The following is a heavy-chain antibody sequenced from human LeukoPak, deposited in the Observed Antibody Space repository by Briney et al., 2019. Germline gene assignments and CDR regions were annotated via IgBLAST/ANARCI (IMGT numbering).Heavy chain of an antibody. J-gene: IGHJ4*02. Sequence: SETLSLTCAVYGGSFSGYYWSWIRQPPGKGLEWIGEINHSGSTNYNPSLKSRVTISVDTSKNQLSLKLSSVTAADTAVYYCARHYDSSGYWYYFDYWGQGTLVTVSS. V-gene: IGHV4-34*01. D-gene: IGHD3-22*01. CDR3: ARHYDSSGYWYYFDY. CDR2: INHSGST. CDR1: GGSFSGYY.